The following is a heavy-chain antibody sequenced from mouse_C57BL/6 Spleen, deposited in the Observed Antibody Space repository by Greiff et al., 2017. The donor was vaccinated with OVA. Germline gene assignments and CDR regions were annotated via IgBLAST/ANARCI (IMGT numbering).Heavy chain of an antibody. CDR2: IDPNSGGT. D-gene: IGHD1-1*01. CDR3: ARRDYDGSTPSAMDY. J-gene: IGHJ4*01. CDR1: GYTFTSYW. Sequence: QVQLQQPGAELVQPGASVKLSCKASGYTFTSYWMHWVKQRPGRGLEWIGRIDPNSGGTKYNEKFKSKATLTVDKPSSTAYMQLSSLTSEDSAVYYCARRDYDGSTPSAMDYWGQGTSVTVSS. V-gene: IGHV1-72*01.